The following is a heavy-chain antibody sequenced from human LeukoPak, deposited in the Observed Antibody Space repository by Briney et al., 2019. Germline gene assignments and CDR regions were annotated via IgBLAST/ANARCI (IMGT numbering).Heavy chain of an antibody. V-gene: IGHV4-34*01. Sequence: SETLSLTCAVYGGSFSGYYWSWIRQPPGKGLEWIGEINHSGSTNYDPSLKSRVTISVDTSKNQFSLKLSSVTAADTAVYYCARGYDSSGYLYYYYYMDVWGKGTTVTVSS. J-gene: IGHJ6*03. CDR2: INHSGST. CDR3: ARGYDSSGYLYYYYYMDV. CDR1: GGSFSGYY. D-gene: IGHD3-22*01.